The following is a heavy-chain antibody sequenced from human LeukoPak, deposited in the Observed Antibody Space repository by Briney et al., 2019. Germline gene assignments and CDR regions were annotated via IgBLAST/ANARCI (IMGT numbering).Heavy chain of an antibody. V-gene: IGHV3-53*01. CDR2: IYSGGST. Sequence: ETLSLTCAVYGGSFSGYYMSWVRQAPGKGLEWVSVIYSGGSTYYADSVKGRFTISRDNSKNTLYLQMNSLRAEDTAVYYCARGYDDYTDYYYMDVWGKGTTVTVSS. J-gene: IGHJ6*03. CDR1: GGSFSGYY. CDR3: ARGYDDYTDYYYMDV. D-gene: IGHD4-17*01.